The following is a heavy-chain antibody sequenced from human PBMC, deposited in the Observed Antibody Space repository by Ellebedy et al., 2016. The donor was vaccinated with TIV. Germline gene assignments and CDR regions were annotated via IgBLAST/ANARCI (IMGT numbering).Heavy chain of an antibody. Sequence: GGSLRLSXAASGFTFSNAWMNWVRQGPGKGLEWVGQIRSKTDGGATNYAAPVKGRFTISRDDSKNTLYLQMNSLKTEDAGVYYCSSGPAVEMDGWGQGTTVTVSS. CDR1: GFTFSNAW. D-gene: IGHD1-1*01. V-gene: IGHV3-15*07. J-gene: IGHJ6*02. CDR2: IRSKTDGGAT. CDR3: SSGPAVEMDG.